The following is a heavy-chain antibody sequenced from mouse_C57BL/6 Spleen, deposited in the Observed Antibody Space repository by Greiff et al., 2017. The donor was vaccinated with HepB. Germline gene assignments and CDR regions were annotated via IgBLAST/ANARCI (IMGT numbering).Heavy chain of an antibody. CDR1: GFNIKDDY. CDR3: TIYDGYSYAMDY. D-gene: IGHD2-3*01. Sequence: VQLKQSGAELVRPGASVKLSCTASGFNIKDDYMHWVKQRPEQGLEWIGWIDPENGDTEYASKFQGKATITADTSSNTAYLQLSSLTSEDTAVYYCTIYDGYSYAMDYWGQGTSVTVSS. CDR2: IDPENGDT. V-gene: IGHV14-4*01. J-gene: IGHJ4*01.